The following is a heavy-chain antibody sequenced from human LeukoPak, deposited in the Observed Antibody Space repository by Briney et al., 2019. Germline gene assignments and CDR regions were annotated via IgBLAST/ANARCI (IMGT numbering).Heavy chain of an antibody. D-gene: IGHD4-17*01. CDR1: GYTFTGYC. V-gene: IGHV1-2*02. Sequence: ASVKVSCKASGYTFTGYCMHWVRQAPGQGLEWMGWINPNSGGTNYAQKFQGRVTMTRDTSISTAYMELSRLRSDDTAVYYCARVYDYGDYGANDAFDIWGQGTMVTVSS. CDR3: ARVYDYGDYGANDAFDI. J-gene: IGHJ3*02. CDR2: INPNSGGT.